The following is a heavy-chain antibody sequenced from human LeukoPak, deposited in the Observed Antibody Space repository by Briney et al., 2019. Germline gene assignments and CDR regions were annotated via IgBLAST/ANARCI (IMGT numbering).Heavy chain of an antibody. CDR1: GFTFSTYW. J-gene: IGHJ4*02. CDR2: INGDGGSR. CDR3: ASASSHRTAAGGDY. Sequence: GRSLRLSCAASGFTFSTYWMHWVRQAPGKGLGWVSRINGDGGSRNYADSVKGRFTISRDNAKNTLYLQMSSLRVGDTAVYYCASASSHRTAAGGDYWGQGTLVTVST. V-gene: IGHV3-74*01. D-gene: IGHD6-13*01.